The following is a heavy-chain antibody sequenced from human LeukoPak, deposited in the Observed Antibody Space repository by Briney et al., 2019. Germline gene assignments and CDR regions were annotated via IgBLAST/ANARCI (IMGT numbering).Heavy chain of an antibody. CDR2: ISGSGGST. CDR3: AKSGQQLAGYYFDY. V-gene: IGHV3-23*01. J-gene: IGHJ4*02. Sequence: GGSLRLSCAASGFTFTTYWMSWVRQAPGKGLEWVSAISGSGGSTYYADSVKGRFTISRDNSKNTLYLQMNSLRAEDTAVYYCAKSGQQLAGYYFDYWGQGTLVTVSS. CDR1: GFTFTTYW. D-gene: IGHD6-13*01.